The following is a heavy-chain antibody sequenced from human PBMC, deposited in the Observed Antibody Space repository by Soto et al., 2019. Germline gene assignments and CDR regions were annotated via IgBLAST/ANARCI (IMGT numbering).Heavy chain of an antibody. CDR2: ISSSSSYI. CDR1: GFTFSSYS. D-gene: IGHD1-26*01. CDR3: ARDWLRGSGSYYNY. J-gene: IGHJ4*02. Sequence: GGSLRLSCAASGFTFSSYSMNWVRQAPGKGLEWVSSISSSSSYIYYADSVKGRFTISRDNAKNSLYLQMNSLRAEDTAVYYCARDWLRGSGSYYNYWGKGTLVTVSS. V-gene: IGHV3-21*01.